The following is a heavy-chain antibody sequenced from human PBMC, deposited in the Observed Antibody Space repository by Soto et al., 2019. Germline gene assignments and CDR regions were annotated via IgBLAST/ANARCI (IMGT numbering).Heavy chain of an antibody. CDR2: IYYSGST. CDR1: GGSISSYY. Sequence: SETLSLTCTVSGGSISSYYWSWIRQPPGKGLEWIGYIYYSGSTNYNPSLKSRVTISVDTSKNQFSLKLSSVTAADTAVYYCARGPGGRDYYYYYMAVWAKGTTVTVSS. J-gene: IGHJ6*03. CDR3: ARGPGGRDYYYYYMAV. D-gene: IGHD3-10*01. V-gene: IGHV4-59*01.